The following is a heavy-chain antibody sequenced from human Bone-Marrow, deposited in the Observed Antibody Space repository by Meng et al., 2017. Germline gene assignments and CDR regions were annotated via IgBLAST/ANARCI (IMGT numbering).Heavy chain of an antibody. D-gene: IGHD3-3*01. CDR1: GFTFSSYG. CDR2: IWYDGSNK. V-gene: IGHV3-33*01. CDR3: AREEDYDFWSGTDERNYGMDV. Sequence: GESLKISCAASGFTFSSYGMHWVRQAPGKGLEWVAVIWYDGSNKYYADSVKGRFTISRDNSKNTLYLQMNSLRAEDTAVYYCAREEDYDFWSGTDERNYGMDVWGQGNTVTVSS. J-gene: IGHJ6*02.